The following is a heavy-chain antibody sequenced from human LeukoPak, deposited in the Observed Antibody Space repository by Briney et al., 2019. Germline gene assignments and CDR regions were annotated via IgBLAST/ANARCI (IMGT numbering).Heavy chain of an antibody. CDR1: GFTVSSSS. Sequence: GGSLRLSCAASGFTVSSSSMNWVRLGPGKGLEWVSVISSDGDTYYADSVKGRFTISRDNSRNTLSLQMHGLRADDTAVYYCARGQEQFSSPWQWGPRRKNFYYYGMDVWGQGTTVTVSS. J-gene: IGHJ6*02. V-gene: IGHV3-66*01. CDR3: ARGQEQFSSPWQWGPRRKNFYYYGMDV. D-gene: IGHD6-19*01. CDR2: ISSDGDT.